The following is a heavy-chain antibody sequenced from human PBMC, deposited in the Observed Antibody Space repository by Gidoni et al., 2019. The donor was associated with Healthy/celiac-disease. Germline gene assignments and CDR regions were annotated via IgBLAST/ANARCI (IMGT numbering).Heavy chain of an antibody. CDR2: INHSGST. CDR1: GGFFMGYY. J-gene: IGHJ5*02. V-gene: IGHV4-34*01. D-gene: IGHD3-16*01. Sequence: HVQLQPWGAGLLKPSETLSLTCAVDGGFFMGYYWSWVRQPPGKGLEWIGEINHSGSTNYNPSLKSRVTISVDTSKNQFSLKLSSVTAADTAVYYCARGYYDYVWGSANWFDPWGQGTLVTVSS. CDR3: ARGYYDYVWGSANWFDP.